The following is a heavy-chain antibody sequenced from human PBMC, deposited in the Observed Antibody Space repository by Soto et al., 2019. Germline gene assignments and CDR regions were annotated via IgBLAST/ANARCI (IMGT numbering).Heavy chain of an antibody. D-gene: IGHD3-22*01. Sequence: GGSLRLSCAASGFTFSSYAMHWVRQAPGKGLEWVAVISYDGSNKYYADSVKGRFTISRDNSKNTLYLQMNSLRAEDTAVYYCARPYDSSGYYSYWGQGTLVTVSS. CDR2: ISYDGSNK. CDR3: ARPYDSSGYYSY. CDR1: GFTFSSYA. V-gene: IGHV3-30-3*01. J-gene: IGHJ4*02.